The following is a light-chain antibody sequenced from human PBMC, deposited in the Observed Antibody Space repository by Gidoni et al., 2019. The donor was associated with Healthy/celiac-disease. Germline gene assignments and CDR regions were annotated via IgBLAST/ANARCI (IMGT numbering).Light chain of an antibody. J-gene: IGLJ1*01. Sequence: QPALPQPAPFSGPPGQSITIPCTGTSSDVGGYNYVSWYQQHPGKAPKLMIYEVSNRPSGVSNRFSGSKSGNTASLTISGLQAEDEADYYCSSYTSSSPYVFGTGTKVTVL. CDR2: EVS. CDR3: SSYTSSSPYV. CDR1: SSDVGGYNY. V-gene: IGLV2-14*01.